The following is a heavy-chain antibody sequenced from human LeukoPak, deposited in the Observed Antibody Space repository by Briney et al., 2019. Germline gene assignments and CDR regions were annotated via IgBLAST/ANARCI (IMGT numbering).Heavy chain of an antibody. CDR1: GFTFNYFW. J-gene: IGHJ4*02. CDR2: INHDGTAT. Sequence: GGSLRLSCAASGFTFNYFWMHWVRQVPGKGPVWVSGINHDGTATYYAASVKGRFTISRDNAKNTVYLQMNGLRAEDTSVYFCATVSEYWGQGTLVTVSS. CDR3: ATVSEY. V-gene: IGHV3-74*01.